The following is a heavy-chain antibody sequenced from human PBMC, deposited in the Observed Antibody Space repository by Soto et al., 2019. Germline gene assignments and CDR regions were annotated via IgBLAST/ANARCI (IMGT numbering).Heavy chain of an antibody. CDR1: GGSVSSSTAA. J-gene: IGHJ5*01. V-gene: IGHV6-1*01. CDR2: TYYRSKWYN. CDR3: ARERKYRLLSYYGFDS. D-gene: IGHD2-2*01. Sequence: SQTLSLTCAISGGSVSSSTAAWHWIRQSPSRGLQWLGRTYYRSKWYNDYAVSVKSRITINSDTSKNQFSLQLNSVTAEDTAVYYWARERKYRLLSYYGFDSGGQGTLVTVPS.